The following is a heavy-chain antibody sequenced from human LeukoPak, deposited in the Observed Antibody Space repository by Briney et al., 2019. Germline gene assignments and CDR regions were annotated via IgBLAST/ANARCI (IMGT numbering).Heavy chain of an antibody. CDR1: GGSISSGSYY. Sequence: SETLSLTCTVSGGSISSGSYYWSWIRQPAGKGLEWIGRIYTSGSTNYNPSLKSRVTISVDTSKNQFSLKLSSVTAADTAVYYCATVSYYYGSSGYLYYFDYWGQGTLVTVSS. CDR2: IYTSGST. D-gene: IGHD3-22*01. V-gene: IGHV4-61*02. CDR3: ATVSYYYGSSGYLYYFDY. J-gene: IGHJ4*02.